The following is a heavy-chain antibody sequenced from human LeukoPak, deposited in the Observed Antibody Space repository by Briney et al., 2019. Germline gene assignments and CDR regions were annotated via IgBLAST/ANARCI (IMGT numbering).Heavy chain of an antibody. J-gene: IGHJ4*02. D-gene: IGHD3-3*01. V-gene: IGHV1-2*02. Sequence: ASVKVSCKASGYTFTGYYMHWVRQAPGQGLEWMGWINPNSGGANYAQKFQGRVTMTRDTSISTAYMELSRLRSDDTAVYYCARQRFLEWLFFDYWGQGTLVTVSS. CDR3: ARQRFLEWLFFDY. CDR2: INPNSGGA. CDR1: GYTFTGYY.